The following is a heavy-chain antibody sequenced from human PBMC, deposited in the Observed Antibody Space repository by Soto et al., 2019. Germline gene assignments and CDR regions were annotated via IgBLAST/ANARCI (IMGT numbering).Heavy chain of an antibody. D-gene: IGHD3-10*01. Sequence: SHTLSLTCAISEYSVSSNGAAWNWIRQSPSRGLEWLGRTYYKSGWNNDYALSVKSRMTINPDTSKNQVSLHLDSVTPEDTAVYYCAGVTWFRGLDVWGQGTPVTVSS. CDR3: AGVTWFRGLDV. CDR1: EYSVSSNGAA. CDR2: TYYKSGWNN. V-gene: IGHV6-1*01. J-gene: IGHJ6*02.